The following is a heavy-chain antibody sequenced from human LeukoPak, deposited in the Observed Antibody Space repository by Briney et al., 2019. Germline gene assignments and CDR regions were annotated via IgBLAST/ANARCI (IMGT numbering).Heavy chain of an antibody. CDR2: IKSDGST. CDR1: GFTFSTYW. D-gene: IGHD4-17*01. CDR3: AKDRDYGDYPSAYYYYMDV. Sequence: PGGSLRLSCAASGFTFSTYWMHWVRQAPGKGLVWVSRIKSDGSTNYADSVKGRFTISRDNSKNTLYLQMNSLRVEDTAVYHCAKDRDYGDYPSAYYYYMDVWGKGTTVTVSS. J-gene: IGHJ6*03. V-gene: IGHV3-74*01.